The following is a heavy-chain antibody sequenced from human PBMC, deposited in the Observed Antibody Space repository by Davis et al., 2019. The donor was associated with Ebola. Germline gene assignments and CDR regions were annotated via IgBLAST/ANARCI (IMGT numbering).Heavy chain of an antibody. CDR1: GFTFSNAW. J-gene: IGHJ4*02. D-gene: IGHD6-19*01. V-gene: IGHV3-74*01. CDR2: INSDGSST. CDR3: ARARIPFNSSGWYWDY. Sequence: HTGGSLRLSCAASGFTFSNAWMSWVRQAPGKGLVWVSRINSDGSSTSYADSVKGRFTISRDNAKNTLYLQMNSLRAEDTAVYYCARARIPFNSSGWYWDYWGQGTLVTVSS.